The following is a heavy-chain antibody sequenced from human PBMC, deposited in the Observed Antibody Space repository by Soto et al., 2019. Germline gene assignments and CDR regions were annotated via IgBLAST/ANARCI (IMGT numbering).Heavy chain of an antibody. CDR1: GSTFSSYG. Sequence: GGSLRLSCAASGSTFSSYGMHWVRQAPGKGLEWVAVISYDGSNKYYADSVKGRFTISRDNSKNTLYLQMNSLRAEDTAVYYCAKDLWTTATSFDYWGQGTLVTVSS. CDR2: ISYDGSNK. J-gene: IGHJ4*02. CDR3: AKDLWTTATSFDY. V-gene: IGHV3-30*18. D-gene: IGHD4-17*01.